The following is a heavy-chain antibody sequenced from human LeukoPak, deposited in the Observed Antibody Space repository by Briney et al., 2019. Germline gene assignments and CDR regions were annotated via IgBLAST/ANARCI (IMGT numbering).Heavy chain of an antibody. CDR2: ISNTGDFI. CDR1: GLTFSDEY. J-gene: IGHJ4*02. CDR3: VRARGAGPGAHFDY. V-gene: IGHV3-11*01. Sequence: PGGSLRLSCAASGLTFSDEYMSWIRQAPGKGLEWVSYISNTGDFIAYANSVKGRFTISRDNAKNSLYLQMNSLRAEDAAAYYCVRARGAGPGAHFDYWGQGTLVTVSS. D-gene: IGHD3-10*01.